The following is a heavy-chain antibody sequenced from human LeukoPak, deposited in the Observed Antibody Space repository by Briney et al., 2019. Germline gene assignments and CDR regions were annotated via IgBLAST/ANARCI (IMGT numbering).Heavy chain of an antibody. Sequence: ASVKVSCKASGYTFTTYDINWVRQAPGQGLEWMGWMNPNTGSTGYAQKFQGRVTMTANTSISTVYMELSSLRSEDAAIYYCARKNSSPEGDWFDPWGQGTLVTVSS. CDR3: ARKNSSPEGDWFDP. CDR1: GYTFTTYD. V-gene: IGHV1-8*01. CDR2: MNPNTGST. D-gene: IGHD6-13*01. J-gene: IGHJ5*02.